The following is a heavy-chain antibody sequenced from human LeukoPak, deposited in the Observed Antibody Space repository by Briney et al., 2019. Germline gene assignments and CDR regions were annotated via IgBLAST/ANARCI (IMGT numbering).Heavy chain of an antibody. Sequence: GGSLRLSCAASGFTFSSYAMHWVRQAPGKGLEWVAVISYDGSNKYYADSVEGRFTISRDNSKNTLYLQMNSLRAEDTAVYYCARAGYYYDSSGYYSYFDYWGRGTLVTVSS. CDR2: ISYDGSNK. D-gene: IGHD3-22*01. CDR3: ARAGYYYDSSGYYSYFDY. CDR1: GFTFSSYA. V-gene: IGHV3-30-3*01. J-gene: IGHJ4*02.